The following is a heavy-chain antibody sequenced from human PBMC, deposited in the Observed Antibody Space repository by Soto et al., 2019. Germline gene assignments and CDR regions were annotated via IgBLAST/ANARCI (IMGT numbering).Heavy chain of an antibody. CDR2: ISSSGSTI. J-gene: IGHJ6*02. CDR1: GFTFSSYS. V-gene: IGHV3-48*04. Sequence: GGSLRLSCAASGFTFSSYSMNWVRQAPGKGLEWVSYISSSGSTIYYADSVKGRFTISRDNAKNSLYLQMNSLRAEDTAVYYCARDRYYDFWSGYYSRPGYGMDVWGQGTTVTVSS. D-gene: IGHD3-3*01. CDR3: ARDRYYDFWSGYYSRPGYGMDV.